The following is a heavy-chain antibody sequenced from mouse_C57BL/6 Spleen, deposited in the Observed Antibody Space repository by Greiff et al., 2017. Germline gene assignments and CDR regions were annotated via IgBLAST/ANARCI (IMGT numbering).Heavy chain of an antibody. CDR1: GYAFSSSW. Sequence: VQLQQSGPELVKPGASVKISCKASGYAFSSSWMNWVKQRPGKGLEWIGRIYPGDGDTNYNGKFKGKATLTADKSSSTAYMQLSSLTSEDSAVYFCARGKLGTPFDYWGQGTTLTVSS. D-gene: IGHD4-1*01. V-gene: IGHV1-82*01. J-gene: IGHJ2*01. CDR2: IYPGDGDT. CDR3: ARGKLGTPFDY.